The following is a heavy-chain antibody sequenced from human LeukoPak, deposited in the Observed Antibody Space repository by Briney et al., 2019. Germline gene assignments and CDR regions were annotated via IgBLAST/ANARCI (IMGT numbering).Heavy chain of an antibody. Sequence: GGSLRLSCAASGFTFSNSAMSWVRQAPGKGLDWVSAISGSGANTYYADSVKGRFTISRDNSKNTLYLQMNSLRAEDTAVYYCARGAYGSGSYGDNWFDPWGQGTLVTVSS. D-gene: IGHD3-10*01. CDR1: GFTFSNSA. J-gene: IGHJ5*02. CDR2: ISGSGANT. V-gene: IGHV3-23*01. CDR3: ARGAYGSGSYGDNWFDP.